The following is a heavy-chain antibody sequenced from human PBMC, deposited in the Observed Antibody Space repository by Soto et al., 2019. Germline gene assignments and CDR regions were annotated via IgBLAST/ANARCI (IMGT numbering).Heavy chain of an antibody. D-gene: IGHD2-15*01. J-gene: IGHJ4*02. Sequence: GGALRLSCAGSGFTSLSYAISWGRQAPGKGLEWVSAISGSGGSTYYADSVKGRFTISRDNSKNTLYLQMNSLRAEDTAVYYCAKGRGGSYYSALDYWGQGTLVTVSS. CDR1: GFTSLSYA. V-gene: IGHV3-23*01. CDR2: ISGSGGST. CDR3: AKGRGGSYYSALDY.